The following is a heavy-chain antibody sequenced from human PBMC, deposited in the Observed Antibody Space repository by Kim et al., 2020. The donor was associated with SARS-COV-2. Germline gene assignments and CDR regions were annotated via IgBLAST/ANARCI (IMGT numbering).Heavy chain of an antibody. CDR3: AVMGGEFGEYYFDF. Sequence: SETLSLTCTVSGASISNSRYYWGWIRQPPGKGLEWIASISYSGSTYHNPSLKSRVTISVDTSRNQFSLRLSSVTAADTAVYSCAVMGGEFGEYYFDFWGQRTLVTVSS. CDR2: ISYSGST. J-gene: IGHJ4*02. D-gene: IGHD3-10*01. V-gene: IGHV4-39*07. CDR1: GASISNSRYY.